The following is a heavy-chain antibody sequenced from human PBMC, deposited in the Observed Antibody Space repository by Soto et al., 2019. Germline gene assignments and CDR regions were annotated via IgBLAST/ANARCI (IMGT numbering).Heavy chain of an antibody. J-gene: IGHJ5*02. CDR1: GFTFSSYS. CDR3: ARSGSGSYYPHNWFDP. Sequence: GGSLRLSCAASGFTFSSYSMNWVRQAPGKGLEWVSSISSSSSYIYYADSVKGRFTISRDNAKNSLYLQMNSLRAEDTAVYYCARSGSGSYYPHNWFDPWGQGTLVTVSS. V-gene: IGHV3-21*01. D-gene: IGHD3-10*01. CDR2: ISSSSSYI.